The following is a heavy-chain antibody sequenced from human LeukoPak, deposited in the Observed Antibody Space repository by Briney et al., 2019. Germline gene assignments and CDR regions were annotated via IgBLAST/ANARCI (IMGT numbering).Heavy chain of an antibody. CDR1: GGFITNNY. Sequence: SETLSLTCTVSGGFITNNYWSWIRQSPGKGLEWIRSIFYSGSTNYNPSLKSRVTMSVDTSKNQFSLTLSSVTAADTAVYYCARHSYAGSQYFFDYWGQGTLVTVSS. D-gene: IGHD2-2*01. V-gene: IGHV4-59*08. CDR3: ARHSYAGSQYFFDY. J-gene: IGHJ4*02. CDR2: IFYSGST.